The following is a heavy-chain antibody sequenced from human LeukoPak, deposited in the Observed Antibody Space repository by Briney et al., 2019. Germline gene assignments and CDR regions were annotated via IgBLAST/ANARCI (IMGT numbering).Heavy chain of an antibody. CDR3: ARDVVTTVTTDILTWYYYGMDV. J-gene: IGHJ6*02. Sequence: GGSLRLSCAASAFTLSSYAMSWVRQAPGKGLEWVSAISGSGGSTYYADSVKGRFTISRDNSKNSLYLQMNSLRAEDTALYYCARDVVTTVTTDILTWYYYGMDVWGQGTTVTVSS. CDR2: ISGSGGST. V-gene: IGHV3-23*01. D-gene: IGHD4-17*01. CDR1: AFTLSSYA.